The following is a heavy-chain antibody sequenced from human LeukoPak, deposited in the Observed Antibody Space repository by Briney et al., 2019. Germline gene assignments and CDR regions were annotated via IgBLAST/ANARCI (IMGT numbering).Heavy chain of an antibody. D-gene: IGHD3-10*01. Sequence: GGSLRLSCAASGFTFSSYWMHWVRPAPGKGLVWVSRTNSDGSSTSYADSVKGRFTISRDNAKNTLYLQMNSLRAEDTAVYYCARVGREVATEDYWGQGTLVTVSS. CDR2: TNSDGSST. CDR3: ARVGREVATEDY. CDR1: GFTFSSYW. V-gene: IGHV3-74*01. J-gene: IGHJ4*02.